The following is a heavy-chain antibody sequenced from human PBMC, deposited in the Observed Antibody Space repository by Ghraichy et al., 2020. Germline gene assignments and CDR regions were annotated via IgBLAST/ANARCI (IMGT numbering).Heavy chain of an antibody. CDR3: AREAGRYYDSSGYFGSYFDY. CDR1: GGSISSGGYY. CDR2: IYYSGST. Sequence: TLSLTCTVSGGSISSGGYYWSWIRQHPGKGLEWIGYIYYSGSTYYNPSLKSRVTISVDTSKNQFSLKLSSVTAADTAVYYCAREAGRYYDSSGYFGSYFDYWGQGTLVTVSS. V-gene: IGHV4-31*03. D-gene: IGHD3-22*01. J-gene: IGHJ4*02.